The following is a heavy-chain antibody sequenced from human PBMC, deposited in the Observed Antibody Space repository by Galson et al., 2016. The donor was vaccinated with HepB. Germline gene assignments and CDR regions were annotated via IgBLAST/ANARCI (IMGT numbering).Heavy chain of an antibody. Sequence: SLRLSCAASGFTFSTYSMNWVRQAPGKGLEWVSYIGSGSTTIYYADSVKGRFTISRDNAENSLYLHMNSLRAEDTALYYCARVVTPMAAANRGFGSWGQGTQVVVSS. CDR3: ARVVTPMAAANRGFGS. V-gene: IGHV3-48*01. CDR1: GFTFSTYS. CDR2: IGSGSTTI. J-gene: IGHJ5*02. D-gene: IGHD6-13*01.